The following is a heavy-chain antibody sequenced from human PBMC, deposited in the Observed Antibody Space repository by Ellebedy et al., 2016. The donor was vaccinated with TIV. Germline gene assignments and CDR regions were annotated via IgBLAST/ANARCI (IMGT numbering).Heavy chain of an antibody. Sequence: GESLKISXAASGFTFSSYAMHWVRQAPGKGLEWVAVISYDGSNKYYADSVKGRFTISRDNSKNTLHLQMNSLRAEDTAVYYCACDSWGQGTLVTVSS. CDR3: ACDS. J-gene: IGHJ4*02. CDR1: GFTFSSYA. CDR2: ISYDGSNK. V-gene: IGHV3-30-3*01.